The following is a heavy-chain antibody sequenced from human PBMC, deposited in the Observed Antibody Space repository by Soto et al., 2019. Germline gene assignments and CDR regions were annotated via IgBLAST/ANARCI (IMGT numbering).Heavy chain of an antibody. CDR2: IYYSGST. CDR3: ARVWGGAFDI. J-gene: IGHJ3*02. Sequence: SQTLSLTSTYSGSPMRSYFWSWIRQPPGKGLEWIGYIYYSGSTNYNPSLKSRVTISVDTSKNQFSLKLSSVTAADTAVYYCARVWGGAFDIWGQGTMVT. D-gene: IGHD3-10*01. V-gene: IGHV4-59*01. CDR1: GSPMRSYF.